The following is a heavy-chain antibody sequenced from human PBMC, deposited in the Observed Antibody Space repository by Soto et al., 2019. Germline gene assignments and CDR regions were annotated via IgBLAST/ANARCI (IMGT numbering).Heavy chain of an antibody. CDR2: ISSSASII. V-gene: IGHV3-11*01. CDR3: ARDFDYYDTSGYYYGLFDY. D-gene: IGHD3-22*01. J-gene: IGHJ4*02. CDR1: GFTFSDYY. Sequence: PGGSLRLSCAASGFTFSDYYMSWIRQAPGKGLEWVSYISSSASIIYYADSVKGRFTISRDNAKNSLYLQMNSLRAEDTAVYYCARDFDYYDTSGYYYGLFDYWGQGTLVTVSS.